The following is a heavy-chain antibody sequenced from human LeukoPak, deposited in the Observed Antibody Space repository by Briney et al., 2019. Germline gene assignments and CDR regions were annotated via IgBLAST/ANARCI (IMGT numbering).Heavy chain of an antibody. CDR2: ISWNSGSI. CDR3: AKSHRPDYDILTGYYRREPPDAFDI. CDR1: GFTFDDYA. Sequence: GGSLRLSCAASGFTFDDYAMHWVRQAPGKGLEWVSGISWNSGSIGYADSVKGRFTISRDNAKNSLYLQMNSLRAEDTALYYCAKSHRPDYDILTGYYRREPPDAFDIWGQGTMVTVSS. D-gene: IGHD3-9*01. J-gene: IGHJ3*02. V-gene: IGHV3-9*01.